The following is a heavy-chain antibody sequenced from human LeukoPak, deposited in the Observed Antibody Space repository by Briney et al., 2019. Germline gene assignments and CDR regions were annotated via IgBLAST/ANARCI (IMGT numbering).Heavy chain of an antibody. Sequence: SETLSHTCGVYGGSFSGYYWSWIRQPPGKGLEWIGEINDSGRSNYKSSLKSRVTISEDTSKNQFSLKLSSVTAADTAVYYCARGVYDSSGYYPFDYWGQGTLVTVSS. V-gene: IGHV4-34*01. CDR3: ARGVYDSSGYYPFDY. D-gene: IGHD3-22*01. CDR1: GGSFSGYY. J-gene: IGHJ4*02. CDR2: INDSGRS.